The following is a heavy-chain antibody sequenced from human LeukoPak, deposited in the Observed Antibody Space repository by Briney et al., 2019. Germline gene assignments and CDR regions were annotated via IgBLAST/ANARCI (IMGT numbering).Heavy chain of an antibody. CDR1: AFTFSSYW. Sequence: GGSLRLSCGASAFTFSSYWMSWVRQAPGKGLEWVANIKQDGSEKYYVDSVKGRFTISRDNAKNSLYLQMNSLRAEDTAVYYCARGGDGMDVWGQGTTVTVSS. V-gene: IGHV3-7*04. J-gene: IGHJ6*02. CDR2: IKQDGSEK. CDR3: ARGGDGMDV.